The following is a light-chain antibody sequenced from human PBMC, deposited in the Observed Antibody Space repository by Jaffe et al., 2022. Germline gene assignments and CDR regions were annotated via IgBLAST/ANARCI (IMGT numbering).Light chain of an antibody. CDR2: DVT. Sequence: QSALTQPASMSGSPGQSITISCTGTSSDVGLYNYVSWYQQHPGNAPKLMIYDVTNRPSGVSNRFSGSKSGNTASLTISGLQADDEADYYCSSYTSTGTLVFGGGTKLTVL. CDR1: SSDVGLYNY. CDR3: SSYTSTGTLV. V-gene: IGLV2-14*03. J-gene: IGLJ3*02.